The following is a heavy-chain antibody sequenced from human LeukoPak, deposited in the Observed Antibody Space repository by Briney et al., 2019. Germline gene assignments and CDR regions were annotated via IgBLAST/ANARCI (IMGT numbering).Heavy chain of an antibody. V-gene: IGHV4-4*07. CDR3: ARDSLGFRAFDI. CDR1: VGSICVYY. Sequence: SETLSVTCSVPVGSICVYYWSWIRQRARKGLEWRWRIYTSGSTNYNPSLKSRVTMSVDTSKDQISLNLSSVTAADTAVYYCARDSLGFRAFDIWGQGTMITVSS. CDR2: IYTSGST. D-gene: IGHD3-16*01. J-gene: IGHJ3*02.